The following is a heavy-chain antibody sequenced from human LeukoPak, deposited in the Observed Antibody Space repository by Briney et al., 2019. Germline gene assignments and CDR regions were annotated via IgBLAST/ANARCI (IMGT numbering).Heavy chain of an antibody. CDR2: IYHSGST. CDR1: GYSISSGYY. CDR3: ASKDYYDSSGYYYAY. D-gene: IGHD3-22*01. Sequence: SETLSLTCAVSGYSISSGYYWGWIRQPPGKGLEWIGSIYHSGSTYYNPSLKSRVTISVDTSKNQFSPKLSSVTAADTAVYYCASKDYYDSSGYYYAYWGQGTLVTVSS. J-gene: IGHJ4*02. V-gene: IGHV4-38-2*01.